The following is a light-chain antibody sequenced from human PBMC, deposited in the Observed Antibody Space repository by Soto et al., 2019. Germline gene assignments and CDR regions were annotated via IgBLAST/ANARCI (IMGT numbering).Light chain of an antibody. J-gene: IGKJ1*01. CDR2: KAS. V-gene: IGKV1-5*03. CDR3: QHYNDYSRV. CDR1: QSVDSW. Sequence: DIQMTQSPSTLSASIGDRVTITCRASQSVDSWLAWYQQQPGKAPKLLIYKASSLQTGVPSRFSGSGSGTEFTLTISSLQPDDFATYYSQHYNDYSRVFGQGTKVEIK.